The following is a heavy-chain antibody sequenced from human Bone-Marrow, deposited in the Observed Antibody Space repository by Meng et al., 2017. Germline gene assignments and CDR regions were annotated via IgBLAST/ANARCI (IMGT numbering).Heavy chain of an antibody. D-gene: IGHD5-18*01. CDR2: INPSGGST. V-gene: IGHV1-46*01. J-gene: IGHJ4*02. CDR3: AGAYVDTAMVTPLDY. CDR1: GYTFTSYY. Sequence: ASVKVSCKASGYTFTSYYMHWVRQAPGQGLEWMGIINPSGGSTSYAQKFQGRVTMTRDTSTSTVYMELSSLRSEDTAVYYCAGAYVDTAMVTPLDYWGQGTLVTVSS.